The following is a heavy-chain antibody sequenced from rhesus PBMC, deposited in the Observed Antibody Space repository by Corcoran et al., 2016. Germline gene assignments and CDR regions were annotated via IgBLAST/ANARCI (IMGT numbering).Heavy chain of an antibody. CDR3: ARSKGVTLFDY. CDR2: IYGSGGGT. J-gene: IGHJ4*01. D-gene: IGHD4-23*01. CDR1: GGSISDDYY. V-gene: IGHV4-106*01. Sequence: QVQLQESGPGLVKPSETLSLTCAVCGGSISDDYYWSWIRQPPGKGLEWIGYIYGSGGGTNYNPSLKHRVTISIDTSKDQFSMKLSSVTAADTAVYYCARSKGVTLFDYWGQGVLVTVSS.